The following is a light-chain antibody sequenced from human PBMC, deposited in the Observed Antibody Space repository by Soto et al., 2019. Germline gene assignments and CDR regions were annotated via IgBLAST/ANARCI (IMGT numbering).Light chain of an antibody. J-gene: IGLJ2*01. CDR2: LNSDGRH. Sequence: QLVLTQSPSASASLGASVKLTCTLSSGHRKYGIAWHQQQPEKGPRYLMKLNSDGRHSRGDGIPDRFSGASSGSERYLTISSLQSEDEADYYCQTWDTGIRVFGGGTKLTVI. V-gene: IGLV4-69*01. CDR1: SGHRKYG. CDR3: QTWDTGIRV.